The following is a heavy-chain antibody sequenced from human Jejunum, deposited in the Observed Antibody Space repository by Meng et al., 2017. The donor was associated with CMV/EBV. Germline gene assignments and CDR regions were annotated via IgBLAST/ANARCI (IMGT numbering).Heavy chain of an antibody. CDR3: ARTSRIIPLGY. V-gene: IGHV3-21*06. CDR1: GFTLSSYS. D-gene: IGHD2/OR15-2a*01. Sequence: WSGSGFTLSSYSMNWVRQAPGKGLEWVSSISSSGSYMYYADSVKGRFTISRDNAKSSLYLQLNSLRAEDTAVYYCARTSRIIPLGYWGQGTLVTVSS. CDR2: ISSSGSYM. J-gene: IGHJ4*02.